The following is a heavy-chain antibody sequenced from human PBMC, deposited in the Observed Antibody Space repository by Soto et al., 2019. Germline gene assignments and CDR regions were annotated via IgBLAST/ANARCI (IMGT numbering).Heavy chain of an antibody. CDR3: AKDAVAYNGAWDWCDL. J-gene: IGHJ5*02. V-gene: IGHV3-23*01. CDR1: GFTFKNFA. CDR2: IGGSGSSA. Sequence: EGQLLESGGGLVQPGGSLRLSCVASGFTFKNFAMTWVRQAPGKGMEWVSAIGGSGSSANYADSVKVRFTVSRDDSKSTLYLQMSGLRVDDTALYYCAKDAVAYNGAWDWCDLWGQGTLVTVSS. D-gene: IGHD3-10*01.